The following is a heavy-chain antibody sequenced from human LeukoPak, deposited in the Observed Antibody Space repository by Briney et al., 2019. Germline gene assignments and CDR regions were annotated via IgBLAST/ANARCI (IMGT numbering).Heavy chain of an antibody. D-gene: IGHD2-21*01. CDR3: AREKTACGGDCYDS. J-gene: IGHJ4*02. CDR2: ISISGTPI. CDR1: GFTFSSYE. Sequence: GGSLRLSCAASGFTFSSYEMNWVRQAPGKGLEWVSYISISGTPIHYADSVKGRFTISRDDAKNSLFLQMNSLRAEDTAVYYCAREKTACGGDCYDSWGQGTLVTVPS. V-gene: IGHV3-48*03.